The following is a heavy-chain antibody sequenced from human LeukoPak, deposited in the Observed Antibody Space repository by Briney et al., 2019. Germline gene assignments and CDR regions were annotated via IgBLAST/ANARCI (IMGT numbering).Heavy chain of an antibody. D-gene: IGHD2-15*01. CDR3: ARGRSGSYSWYSPFDS. V-gene: IGHV4-59*01. Sequence: PSETLSLTCTVSGGSISSYYWSWIRQPPGKGLQWIGYFSYSGSTNYNPSLKSRVSISVNPSKNQFSLKLNSVTAADTAVYYCARGRSGSYSWYSPFDSWGQGTLVTVSS. CDR1: GGSISSYY. CDR2: FSYSGST. J-gene: IGHJ4*02.